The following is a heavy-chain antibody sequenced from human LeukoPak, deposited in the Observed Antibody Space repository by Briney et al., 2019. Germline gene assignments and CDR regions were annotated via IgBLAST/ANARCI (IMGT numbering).Heavy chain of an antibody. J-gene: IGHJ4*02. D-gene: IGHD3-9*01. CDR2: ISSSSSYI. CDR3: ASENVLRYFDWYPFDY. Sequence: PGGSLRLSCVASGFTFSTYSMNWVRQAPGKGLEWVSSISSSSSYIYYADSVKGRFTISRDNAKNSLYLQMNSLRAEDTAVYYCASENVLRYFDWYPFDYWGQGTLVTVSS. CDR1: GFTFSTYS. V-gene: IGHV3-21*01.